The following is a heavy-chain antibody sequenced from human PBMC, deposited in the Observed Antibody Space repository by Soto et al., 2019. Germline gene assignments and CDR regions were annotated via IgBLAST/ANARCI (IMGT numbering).Heavy chain of an antibody. CDR1: GFTFSSYA. V-gene: IGHV3-30-3*01. Sequence: QVQLVESGGGVVQPGRSLRPSCAASGFTFSSYAIHWVRLAPGKGLEWVAVISYDGSSENYADSVKGRFSISRDKSKNTLYLQMNSLRAEDTAVYYCASAGGGAGFDYWGQGSLVTVSS. CDR3: ASAGGGAGFDY. D-gene: IGHD3-16*01. CDR2: ISYDGSSE. J-gene: IGHJ4*02.